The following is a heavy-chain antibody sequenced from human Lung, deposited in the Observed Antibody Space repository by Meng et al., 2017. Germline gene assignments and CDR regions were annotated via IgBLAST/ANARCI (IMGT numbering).Heavy chain of an antibody. V-gene: IGHV3-15*02. Sequence: EVELVGSGGALVKPGGSLSFSCAASGFYFNNAWMSWVRQAPGKGLEWVGRIKSNTDGGTAEYAAPVTGRFTISRDDSKSTLYLQMSGLRIDDTGVYYCTWDDKAVSDYWGQGTLVTVSS. J-gene: IGHJ4*02. CDR2: IKSNTDGGTA. CDR3: TWDDKAVSDY. D-gene: IGHD1-26*01. CDR1: GFYFNNAW.